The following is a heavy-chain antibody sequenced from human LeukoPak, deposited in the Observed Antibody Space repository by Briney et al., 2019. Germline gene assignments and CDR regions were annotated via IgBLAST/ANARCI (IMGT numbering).Heavy chain of an antibody. J-gene: IGHJ4*02. CDR3: ARGGATSTMIVVIITAFDY. CDR1: GFTFSSYE. Sequence: GGSLRLSCAASGFTFSSYEMNWVRRAPGKGLEWVSYISSSGSTIYYADSVKGRFTISRDNAKNSLYLQMNSLRAEDTAVYYCARGGATSTMIVVIITAFDYWGQGTLVTVSS. CDR2: ISSSGSTI. V-gene: IGHV3-48*03. D-gene: IGHD3-22*01.